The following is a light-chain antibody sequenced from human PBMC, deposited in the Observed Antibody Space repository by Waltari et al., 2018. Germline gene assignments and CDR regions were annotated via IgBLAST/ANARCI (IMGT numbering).Light chain of an antibody. V-gene: IGKV3D-15*01. CDR3: QQSIQWPYT. CDR1: QSVNRN. CDR2: GVS. Sequence: DIAMTQSPATLSLSPGERATLPCRASQSVNRNLAWYQQKPGQPPRLLIYGVSSRATGIPDRFTGSGSGMVFTLTISSLEPEDVGIYHCQQSIQWPYTFGQGTKVEIK. J-gene: IGKJ2*01.